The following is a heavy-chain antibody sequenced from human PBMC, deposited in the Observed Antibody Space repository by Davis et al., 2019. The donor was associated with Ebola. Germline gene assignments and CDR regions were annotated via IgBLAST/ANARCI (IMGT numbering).Heavy chain of an antibody. CDR3: AKFYGSGSYSDY. D-gene: IGHD3-10*01. V-gene: IGHV3-64*01. J-gene: IGHJ4*02. Sequence: GSLRLSCAASGFTFSSYAMHWVRQAPGKGLEYVSAISSNGGSTYYANSVKGRFTISRDNSKNTLYLQMGSLRAEDMAVYYCAKFYGSGSYSDYWGQGTLVTVSS. CDR2: ISSNGGST. CDR1: GFTFSSYA.